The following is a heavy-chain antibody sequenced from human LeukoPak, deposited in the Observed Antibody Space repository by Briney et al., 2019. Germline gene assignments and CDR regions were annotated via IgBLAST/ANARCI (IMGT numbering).Heavy chain of an antibody. V-gene: IGHV3-53*01. Sequence: GGSLRLSCAASVFTVSSNYMSWVRQAPGKGLEWVSVIYSGGSTYYADSVKGRFTISGDNSKNTLYLQMNSLRAEDTAVYYCAREKVEMATLYYYYGMDVWGQGTTVTVSS. J-gene: IGHJ6*02. CDR2: IYSGGST. CDR1: VFTVSSNY. D-gene: IGHD5-24*01. CDR3: AREKVEMATLYYYYGMDV.